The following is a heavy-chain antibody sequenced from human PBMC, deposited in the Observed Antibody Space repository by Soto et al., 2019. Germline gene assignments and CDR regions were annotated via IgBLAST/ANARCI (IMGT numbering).Heavy chain of an antibody. CDR1: GFTFSSYS. CDR3: ARDPFSYDSSGYYYRTPSYFDY. J-gene: IGHJ4*02. Sequence: EVQLVESGGGLVQPGGSLRLSCAASGFTFSSYSMNWVRQAPGKGLEWVSYISSSSSTIYYADSVKGRFTISRDNAKNSLYLQMNSLRDEDTAVYYCARDPFSYDSSGYYYRTPSYFDYWGEGTLVTVSS. D-gene: IGHD3-22*01. V-gene: IGHV3-48*02. CDR2: ISSSSSTI.